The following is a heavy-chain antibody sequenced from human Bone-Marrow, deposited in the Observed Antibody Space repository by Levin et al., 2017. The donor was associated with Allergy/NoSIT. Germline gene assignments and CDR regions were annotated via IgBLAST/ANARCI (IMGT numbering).Heavy chain of an antibody. Sequence: SQTLSLTCTVSGGSIRSGSYYWSWIRQPAGKGLEWIGRIYTSGSTNYNPSLKSRVTISVDTSKNQFSLKLSSVTAADTAVYYCARDDYYGSGIIDYWGQGTLVTVSS. D-gene: IGHD3-10*01. CDR1: GGSIRSGSYY. V-gene: IGHV4-61*02. J-gene: IGHJ4*02. CDR3: ARDDYYGSGIIDY. CDR2: IYTSGST.